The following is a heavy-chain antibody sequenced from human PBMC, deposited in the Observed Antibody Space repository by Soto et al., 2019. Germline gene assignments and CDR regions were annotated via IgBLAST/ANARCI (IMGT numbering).Heavy chain of an antibody. CDR1: GGSVSSGNYF. D-gene: IGHD4-17*01. CDR2: IHSSRST. V-gene: IGHV4-61*01. J-gene: IGHJ6*02. CDR3: AILTKPTAVTTAFRGGYGLDV. Sequence: QVQLQESGPGLVKPSETLALTCTVSGGSVSSGNYFWSWIRQPPGKGLEWIGYIHSSRSTNYNPSLKSRVTISLGTSRNQFSLKLTSVTAADTAVYYCAILTKPTAVTTAFRGGYGLDVWGQGTTVTVSS.